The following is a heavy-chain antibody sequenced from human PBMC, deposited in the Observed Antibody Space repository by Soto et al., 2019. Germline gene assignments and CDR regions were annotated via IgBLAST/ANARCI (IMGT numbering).Heavy chain of an antibody. Sequence: QVQMVQSGPEVKKPGASVKVSCKTSGYTFTSYGVAWVRHAPGQGLEWMGWISTSKGDTTYAQKFQGRVTMTTDTSTSTAYMELGSLRFDDTAVYYCADRSPAFDFWGQGTLVTVSS. CDR1: GYTFTSYG. CDR3: ADRSPAFDF. V-gene: IGHV1-18*01. J-gene: IGHJ4*02. CDR2: ISTSKGDT.